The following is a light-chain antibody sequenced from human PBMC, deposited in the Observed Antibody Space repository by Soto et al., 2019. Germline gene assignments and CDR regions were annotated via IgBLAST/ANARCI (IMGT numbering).Light chain of an antibody. CDR1: QSVRSSF. V-gene: IGKV3-20*01. J-gene: IGKJ2*01. CDR2: GAS. CDR3: QQYGSSPNT. Sequence: EIVLTQSPGTLSLSPGERATLSCRASQSVRSSFLAWYQQKPGQAPRLLIYGASSRATGIPDRVSGSGSGTDFTLTISRLEPEDFAVYYCQQYGSSPNTFGQGTKLEIK.